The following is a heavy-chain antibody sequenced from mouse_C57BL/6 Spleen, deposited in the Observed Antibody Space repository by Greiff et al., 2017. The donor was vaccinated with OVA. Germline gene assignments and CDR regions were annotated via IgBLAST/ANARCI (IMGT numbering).Heavy chain of an antibody. D-gene: IGHD1-1*01. V-gene: IGHV1-64*01. Sequence: QVQLQQPGAELVKPGASVKLSCKASGYTFTSYWMHWVKQRPGQGLEWIGMIHPNSGSTNYNEKFKSKATLTVDKSSSTSYMQLSSLTSEDSAFYYCARAVGYYGSSHWYFDVWGTGTTVTVSS. CDR3: ARAVGYYGSSHWYFDV. J-gene: IGHJ1*03. CDR1: GYTFTSYW. CDR2: IHPNSGST.